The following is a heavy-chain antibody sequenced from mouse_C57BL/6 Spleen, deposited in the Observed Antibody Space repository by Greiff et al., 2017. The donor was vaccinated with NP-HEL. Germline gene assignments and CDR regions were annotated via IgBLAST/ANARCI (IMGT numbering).Heavy chain of an antibody. Sequence: VQLQQSGAELVRPGASVKLSCKASGYTFTDYYINWVKQRPGQGLEWIARIYPGSGNTYYNEKFKGKATLTAEKSSSTAYMQLSSLTSEDSAFYFGARSYGSSYGFAYWGQGTLVTVSA. CDR2: IYPGSGNT. J-gene: IGHJ3*01. V-gene: IGHV1-76*01. D-gene: IGHD1-1*01. CDR1: GYTFTDYY. CDR3: ARSYGSSYGFAY.